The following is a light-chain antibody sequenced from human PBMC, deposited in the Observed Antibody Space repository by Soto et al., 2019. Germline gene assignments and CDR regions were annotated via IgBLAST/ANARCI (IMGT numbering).Light chain of an antibody. Sequence: EIVLTQSPGTLSLSPGERATLSCRASQSVNSNYLAWYQRKPGQAPRLLIYGASNRATDIRYRFSASGSGTDFTLTITRLEPEDFAVYYCQQYDSSPPTFGQGTKVEIK. J-gene: IGKJ1*01. CDR1: QSVNSNY. CDR3: QQYDSSPPT. V-gene: IGKV3-20*01. CDR2: GAS.